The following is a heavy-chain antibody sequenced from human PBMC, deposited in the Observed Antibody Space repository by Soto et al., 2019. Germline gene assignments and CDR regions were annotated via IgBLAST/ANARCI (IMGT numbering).Heavy chain of an antibody. CDR1: GFTFSDHF. V-gene: IGHV3-72*01. CDR2: IRNKGSSYST. CDR3: TRDYNWANDY. J-gene: IGHJ4*02. D-gene: IGHD1-20*01. Sequence: EVQLVESGGGLVQPGGSLRVSCAASGFTFSDHFMDWVRQAPGKGLEWIGRIRNKGSSYSTEYAASVEGRFTISRDDSSNSLSLQMNSLKIEVTAVYYCTRDYNWANDYWGQGTLVTVSS.